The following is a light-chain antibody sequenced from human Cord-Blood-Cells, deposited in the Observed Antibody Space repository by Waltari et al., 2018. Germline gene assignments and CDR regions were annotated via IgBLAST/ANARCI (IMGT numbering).Light chain of an antibody. J-gene: IGLJ3*02. CDR1: SSDVGSYNL. CDR2: EGS. CDR3: CSYAGSSTWV. V-gene: IGLV2-23*01. Sequence: QSALTQPASVSGSPGQSITISCTGTSSDVGSYNLVSWYQQHPGKAPTSMIYEGSKRPSGVSNRLSGSKSGNTASLTVSGLQAEDEADYYGCSYAGSSTWVFGGGTKLTVL.